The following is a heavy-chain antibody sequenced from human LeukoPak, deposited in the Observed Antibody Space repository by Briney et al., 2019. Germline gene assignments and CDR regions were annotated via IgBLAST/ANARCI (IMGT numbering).Heavy chain of an antibody. J-gene: IGHJ3*02. V-gene: IGHV1-18*01. CDR2: ISADNGNT. Sequence: ASVKVSCKASGYTFTIYGISWVRQAPGQGLEWMGWISADNGNTKYPQNLQGRVTMTTDTSTSTAYMELRSLRSDDTAVYYCARSLGVGYYAFDIWGQGTMVTVSS. CDR1: GYTFTIYG. CDR3: ARSLGVGYYAFDI. D-gene: IGHD6-13*01.